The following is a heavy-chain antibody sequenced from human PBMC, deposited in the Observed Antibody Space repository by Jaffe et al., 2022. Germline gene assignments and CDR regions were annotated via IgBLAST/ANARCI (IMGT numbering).Heavy chain of an antibody. CDR3: ARAALWSGYYSYFDY. D-gene: IGHD3-3*01. CDR1: GGSISSYY. CDR2: IYYSGST. Sequence: QVQLQESGPGLVKPSETLSLTCTVSGGSISSYYWSWIRQPPGKGLEWIGYIYYSGSTNYNPSLKSRVTISVDTSKNQFSLKLSSVTAADTAVYYCARAALWSGYYSYFDYWGQGTLVTVSS. J-gene: IGHJ4*02. V-gene: IGHV4-59*01.